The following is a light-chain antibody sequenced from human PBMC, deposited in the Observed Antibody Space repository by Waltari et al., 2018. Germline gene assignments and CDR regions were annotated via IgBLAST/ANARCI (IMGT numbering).Light chain of an antibody. V-gene: IGKV1-39*01. CDR1: QNVNRY. CDR3: QQTYTMPDT. Sequence: DIQVTQSPSSLSASVGDRVTITCRATQNVNRYLTWYQQKPGKAPNVLIYTTSNLQSGVPSRFSGSGFGTEFTLTISSLQPEDSATYYCQQTYTMPDTFGQGTKLEIK. CDR2: TTS. J-gene: IGKJ2*01.